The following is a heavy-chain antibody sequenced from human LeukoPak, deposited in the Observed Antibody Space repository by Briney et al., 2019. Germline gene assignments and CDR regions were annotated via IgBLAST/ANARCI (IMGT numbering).Heavy chain of an antibody. D-gene: IGHD2-2*01. V-gene: IGHV4-31*03. CDR2: ISYRGSA. CDR1: GGSISSGGYY. Sequence: SETLSLTCTVSGGSISSGGYYWSWIRQHPGKGLEWIGYISYRGSAYHNPSLKSRVTISVDTSKKQFSLKLSSVTAADTAVYYCARSGCSSSSCYVREPSNCPACWFDPWGQGTLDTVSS. CDR3: ARSGCSSSSCYVREPSNCPACWFDP. J-gene: IGHJ5*02.